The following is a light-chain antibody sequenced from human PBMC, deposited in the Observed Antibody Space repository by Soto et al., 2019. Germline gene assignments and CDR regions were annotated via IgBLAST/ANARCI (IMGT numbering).Light chain of an antibody. Sequence: QSVLTQPPSASGTPGQRVTISCSGSSSNIGSNYVYWYQQLPGTAPKLLIYRNNQRPSGVPDRFSGSKSGTSASLAISGLRSEDEDDYYYASWDDRLGGVVFGGGTKLTVL. CDR1: SSNIGSNY. CDR3: ASWDDRLGGVV. CDR2: RNN. J-gene: IGLJ2*01. V-gene: IGLV1-47*01.